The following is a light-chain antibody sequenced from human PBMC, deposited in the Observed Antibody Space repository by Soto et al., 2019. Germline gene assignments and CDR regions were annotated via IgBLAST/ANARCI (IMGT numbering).Light chain of an antibody. CDR3: SSYAGSNTYV. V-gene: IGLV2-8*02. CDR1: SSDVGAYNY. J-gene: IGLJ1*01. CDR2: EVS. Sequence: QSVLTQPPSASRSPGQSVTISCTGTSSDVGAYNYVSWYQQHPGKGPKLMIYEVSKRPSGVPDRFSGSKSGNTASLTVSGLQAEDETDYYCSSYAGSNTYVFGTGTKVTVL.